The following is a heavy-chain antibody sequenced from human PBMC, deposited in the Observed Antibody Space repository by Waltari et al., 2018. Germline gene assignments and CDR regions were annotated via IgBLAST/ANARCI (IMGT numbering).Heavy chain of an antibody. CDR1: GGTFSSYA. CDR3: ARDRVGRSSSWYRGAFDI. V-gene: IGHV1-69*05. CDR2: IIPICGTA. J-gene: IGHJ3*02. D-gene: IGHD6-13*01. Sequence: QVQLVQSGAEVKKPGSSVKVSCKASGGTFSSYAISWVRQAPGPGLEWMGGIIPICGTANYAQKFQGRVTITTDESTSTAYMELSSLRSEDTAVYYCARDRVGRSSSWYRGAFDIWGQGTMVTVSS.